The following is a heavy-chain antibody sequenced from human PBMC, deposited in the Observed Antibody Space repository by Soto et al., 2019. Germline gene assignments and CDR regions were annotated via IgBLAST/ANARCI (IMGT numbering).Heavy chain of an antibody. CDR3: ARGPVEMAKITLDY. Sequence: GASVKVSCKASGGTFSSYAISWVRQAPGQGLEWMGGIIPIFGTANYAQKFQGRVTITADKSTSTAYMELSSLRSEDKAVYYCARGPVEMAKITLDYWGQGTLVTVSS. D-gene: IGHD5-12*01. V-gene: IGHV1-69*06. J-gene: IGHJ4*02. CDR1: GGTFSSYA. CDR2: IIPIFGTA.